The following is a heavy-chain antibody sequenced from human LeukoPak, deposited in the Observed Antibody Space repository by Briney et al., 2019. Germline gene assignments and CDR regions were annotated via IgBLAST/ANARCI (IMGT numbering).Heavy chain of an antibody. CDR3: ATPLDYYDRSDSHQGGD. CDR2: IKQDGSQK. Sequence: PGGSLRLSCAASRFTFSSYWMSWVRQPPGKGLEWVASIKQDGSQKSYVDSVKGRFTISRDNAKNSLYLQMNSLRAEDTAVYYCATPLDYYDRSDSHQGGDWGQGTLVTVSS. CDR1: RFTFSSYW. D-gene: IGHD3-22*01. J-gene: IGHJ4*02. V-gene: IGHV3-7*03.